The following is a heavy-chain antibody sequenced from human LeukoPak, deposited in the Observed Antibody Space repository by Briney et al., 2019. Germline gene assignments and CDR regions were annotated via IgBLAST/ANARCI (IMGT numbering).Heavy chain of an antibody. Sequence: PGGYLRLSCAASGFTFSSYEMNWVRQAPGKGLEWVSYISSSGSTIYYADSVKGRFTISRDNAKNSLYLQMNSLRAEDTAVYYCVRGWSDSGSYPFDYWGQGTLVTVSS. CDR1: GFTFSSYE. D-gene: IGHD1-26*01. J-gene: IGHJ4*02. CDR3: VRGWSDSGSYPFDY. CDR2: ISSSGSTI. V-gene: IGHV3-48*03.